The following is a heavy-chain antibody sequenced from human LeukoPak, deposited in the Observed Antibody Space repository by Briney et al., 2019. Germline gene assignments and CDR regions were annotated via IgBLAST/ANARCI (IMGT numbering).Heavy chain of an antibody. D-gene: IGHD6-13*01. V-gene: IGHV4-59*08. J-gene: IGHJ4*02. CDR1: GGSISSYF. Sequence: SGTLSLTCTVSGGSISSYFWSWIRQPPGKGLEWIGHIYYSGSTNYNPSLKSRVTISVDTSKNQFSLKLSSVTAADRAVYYCARGTRVAAADFDYWGQGTLVTVSS. CDR3: ARGTRVAAADFDY. CDR2: IYYSGST.